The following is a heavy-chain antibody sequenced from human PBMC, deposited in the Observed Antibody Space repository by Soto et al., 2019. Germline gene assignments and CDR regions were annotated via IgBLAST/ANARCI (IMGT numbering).Heavy chain of an antibody. CDR1: GFTFSSYS. CDR3: ASARSSSWYYFDY. V-gene: IGHV3-21*01. CDR2: ISSSSSYI. J-gene: IGHJ4*02. Sequence: GGSLRLSCAASGFTFSSYSMNWVRQAPGKGLEWVSSISSSSSYIYYADSVKGRFTISRDNAKNSLYLQMNSLRAEDTAVYYCASARSSSWYYFDYWGQGTLVTVSS. D-gene: IGHD6-13*01.